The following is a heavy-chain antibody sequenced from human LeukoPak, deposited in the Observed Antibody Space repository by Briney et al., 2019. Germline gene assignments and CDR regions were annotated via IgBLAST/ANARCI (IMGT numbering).Heavy chain of an antibody. Sequence: SETLSLTCAVSGGSVYSSSYYWGWLRQPPGKGLEWIGYIYYSGSTQYNPSLQTPITTAVYTYRNQFYLKLTSVTAADTAVYYCARQLHCGADCYSVFDYWGQGTLVTVSS. V-gene: IGHV4-39*01. CDR3: ARQLHCGADCYSVFDY. D-gene: IGHD2-21*02. J-gene: IGHJ4*02. CDR2: IYYSGST. CDR1: GGSVYSSSYY.